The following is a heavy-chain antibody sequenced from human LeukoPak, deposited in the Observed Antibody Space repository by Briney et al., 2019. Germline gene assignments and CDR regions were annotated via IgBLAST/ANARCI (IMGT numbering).Heavy chain of an antibody. Sequence: SETLSLTCSVSGGSISSGDHYWSWIRQPPGKGLEWIGYIYYSGSTYYNPSLKSRVTISVDTSKNQFSLKLSSVTAADTAVYYCARYCSSTSCYDYWGQGTLVTVSS. V-gene: IGHV4-30-4*08. D-gene: IGHD2-2*01. CDR3: ARYCSSTSCYDY. CDR1: GGSISSGDHY. CDR2: IYYSGST. J-gene: IGHJ4*02.